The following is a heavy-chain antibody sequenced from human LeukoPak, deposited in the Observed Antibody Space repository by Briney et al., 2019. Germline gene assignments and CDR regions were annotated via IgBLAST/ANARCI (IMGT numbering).Heavy chain of an antibody. D-gene: IGHD3-10*01. CDR2: IRYDGSNK. V-gene: IGHV3-30*02. CDR3: AKDRSTMVRGVIMTPPFDY. CDR1: GFTFSSYG. Sequence: GGSLRLSCAASGFTFSSYGMHWVRQAPGKGLEWVAFIRYDGSNKYYADSVKGRFTISRDNSKNTLYLQMNSLRAEDTAVYYCAKDRSTMVRGVIMTPPFDYWGQGTLVTVSS. J-gene: IGHJ4*02.